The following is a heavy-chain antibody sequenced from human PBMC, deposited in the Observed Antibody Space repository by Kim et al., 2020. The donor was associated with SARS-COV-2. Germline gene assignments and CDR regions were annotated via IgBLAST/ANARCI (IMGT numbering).Heavy chain of an antibody. D-gene: IGHD2-2*01. CDR3: ARGPKYQHYFDY. Sequence: YNPSLRSRVTISVDTSKNQFSLKLSSVTAADTAVYYCARGPKYQHYFDYWGQGTLVTVSS. V-gene: IGHV4-34*01. J-gene: IGHJ4*02.